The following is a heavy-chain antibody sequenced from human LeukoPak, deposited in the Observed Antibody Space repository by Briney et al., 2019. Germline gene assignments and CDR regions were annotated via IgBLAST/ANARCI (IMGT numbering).Heavy chain of an antibody. J-gene: IGHJ2*01. D-gene: IGHD3-3*01. CDR1: GGSISSSSYY. CDR3: ARHRMEGLLPQYSYFDL. CDR2: LYYSGST. V-gene: IGHV4-39*01. Sequence: SETLSLTCTVSGGSISSSSYYWGWIRQPPGTGLEWIGSLYYSGSTYYNPSLKSRVTISVDTSKNQFSLKLTSVTAADTAVYYCARHRMEGLLPQYSYFDLWGRGTLVTVSS.